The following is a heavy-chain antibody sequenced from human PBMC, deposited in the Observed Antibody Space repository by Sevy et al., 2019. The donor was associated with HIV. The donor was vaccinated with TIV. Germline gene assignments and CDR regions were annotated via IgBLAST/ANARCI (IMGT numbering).Heavy chain of an antibody. CDR2: INNSGST. CDR1: GGSFSGYY. D-gene: IGHD3-3*01. J-gene: IGHJ5*02. V-gene: IGHV4-34*01. Sequence: SETLSLTCAVYGGSFSGYYWSWIRQPPGKGLEWIGEINNSGSTNYNPSLKSRVTISVDTSKNQFSLKLSSVTAADTAVYYCARGTYYDFWSGYSYNWFDPWGQGTLVTVSS. CDR3: ARGTYYDFWSGYSYNWFDP.